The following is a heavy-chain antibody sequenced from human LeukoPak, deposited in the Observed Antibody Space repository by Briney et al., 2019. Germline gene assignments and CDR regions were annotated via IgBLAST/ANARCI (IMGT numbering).Heavy chain of an antibody. CDR2: IYHSGST. J-gene: IGHJ4*02. V-gene: IGHV4-4*02. D-gene: IGHD3-10*01. CDR3: ARDSGYYGSGSPPDLGY. CDR1: GGSISSSNW. Sequence: PSGTLSLTCAVSGGSISSSNWWSWVRQPPGKGLEWIGEIYHSGSTNYNPSLKSRVTISVDKSKNQFSLKLSSVTAADTAVYYCARDSGYYGSGSPPDLGYWGQGTLVAVSS.